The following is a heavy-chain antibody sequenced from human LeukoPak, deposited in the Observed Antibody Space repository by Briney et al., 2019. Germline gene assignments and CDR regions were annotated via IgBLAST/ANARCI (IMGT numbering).Heavy chain of an antibody. D-gene: IGHD6-13*01. J-gene: IGHJ4*02. Sequence: PGGSLRLSCAASGFTSSSYWMHWVRQAPGKGLVWVSRINSDGSNTNYADSVKGRSTISRDNAKNTVYLQMNSLRAEDTAVYYCAKTRPLDSSSWSHGDYWGQGTLVTVSS. CDR2: INSDGSNT. CDR3: AKTRPLDSSSWSHGDY. CDR1: GFTSSSYW. V-gene: IGHV3-74*01.